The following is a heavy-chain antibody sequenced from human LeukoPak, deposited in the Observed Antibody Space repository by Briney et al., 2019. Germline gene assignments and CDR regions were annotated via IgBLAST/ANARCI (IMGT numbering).Heavy chain of an antibody. J-gene: IGHJ4*02. CDR3: VREATSGWFYFDY. Sequence: PGGSLRLSCTASGFALDSHTMNWVRQAPGEGLEWLSSISDSGSYIYYANSVKGRFTISRDSAKNSLYLHVNSLRAEDTAVYYCVREATSGWFYFDYWGQGTLVTVSS. D-gene: IGHD6-19*01. CDR2: ISDSGSYI. V-gene: IGHV3-21*01. CDR1: GFALDSHT.